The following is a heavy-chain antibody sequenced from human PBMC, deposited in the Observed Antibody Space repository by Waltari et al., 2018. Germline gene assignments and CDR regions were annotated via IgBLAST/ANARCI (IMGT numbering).Heavy chain of an antibody. D-gene: IGHD3-10*01. V-gene: IGHV1-69-2*01. CDR1: VDTFTAHY. J-gene: IGHJ3*01. Sequence: VQLLQSGAEVKKPGTPAKISCKVSVDTFTAHYIPWIQQAPGKGLQWMGLLDPEDGQAVYAEKFQGRVTMTADTSIHTAYMELTSLTSEDTAFYYCAAALGGGISASRPFHFWGQGTMITVSS. CDR3: AAALGGGISASRPFHF. CDR2: LDPEDGQA.